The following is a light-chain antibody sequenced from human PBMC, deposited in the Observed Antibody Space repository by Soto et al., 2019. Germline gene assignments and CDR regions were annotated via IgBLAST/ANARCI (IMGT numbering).Light chain of an antibody. CDR3: LLLYSGARV. J-gene: IGLJ2*01. Sequence: QAVVTQEPSLTVSPEGTVTLTCGSSTGVVTSGHYPYWFQQKPGQAPKTLIYDTSKKHSWTPARFSGSLLGGKAALTLSGAQPDDEADYYCLLLYSGARVFGGGTKLTVL. CDR2: DTS. V-gene: IGLV7-46*01. CDR1: TGVVTSGHY.